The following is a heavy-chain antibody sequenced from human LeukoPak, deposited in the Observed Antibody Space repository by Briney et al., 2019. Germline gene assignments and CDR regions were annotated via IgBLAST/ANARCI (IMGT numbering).Heavy chain of an antibody. V-gene: IGHV3-15*01. CDR2: IKSKTDGGTT. CDR1: GVTFSNAW. Sequence: GGALRLSCAASGVTFSNAWMSWGRHAPGKGREWGGLIKSKTDGGTTEYAAPVKGRFTISRDDSNNTLYLQMNSLKTEDTAVYYCTTGSSYCSSPSCYPEDYYYMDIWGKGTTVTVSS. J-gene: IGHJ6*03. D-gene: IGHD2-2*01. CDR3: TTGSSYCSSPSCYPEDYYYMDI.